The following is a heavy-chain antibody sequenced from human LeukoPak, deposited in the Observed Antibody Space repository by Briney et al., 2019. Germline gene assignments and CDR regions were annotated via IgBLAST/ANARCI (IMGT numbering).Heavy chain of an antibody. CDR3: AGGSGWYFDY. V-gene: IGHV3-30*04. CDR2: ISYDGSNK. J-gene: IGHJ4*02. CDR1: GFTFSSYA. Sequence: PGGSQTLSCAASGFTFSSYAMHWVRQAPGKGLEWVAVISYDGSNKYYADSVKGRFTISRDNSKNTLYLQMNSLRAEDTAVYYCAGGSGWYFDYWGQGTLVTVSS. D-gene: IGHD6-19*01.